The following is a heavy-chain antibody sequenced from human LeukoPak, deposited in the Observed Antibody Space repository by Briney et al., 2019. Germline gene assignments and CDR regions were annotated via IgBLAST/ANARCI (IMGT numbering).Heavy chain of an antibody. J-gene: IGHJ4*02. CDR3: AKAQDSGYDSFDY. V-gene: IGHV3-21*04. CDR1: GFPFSGYS. Sequence: MPGGSLRLSCAASGFPFSGYSMNWVRQAPGKGLEWVSSISSSSSYIYYADSVKGRFTISRDNSKNTLYLQMNSLRAEDTAVYYCAKAQDSGYDSFDYWGQGTLVTVSS. D-gene: IGHD5-12*01. CDR2: ISSSSSYI.